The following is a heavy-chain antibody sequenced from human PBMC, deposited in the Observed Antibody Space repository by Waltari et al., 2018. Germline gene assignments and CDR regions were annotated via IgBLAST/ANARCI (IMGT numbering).Heavy chain of an antibody. V-gene: IGHV4-39*07. Sequence: QLQLQESGPGLVKPSETLSLTCTVSGCSLTSSSYYWGWIRPPPGKGLEWIGSIYYSGSTYYNPSLKSRVTISVDTSKNQFSLKLSSVTAADTAVYYCARDYHKIPNDAFDIWGQGTMVTVSS. CDR2: IYYSGST. D-gene: IGHD2-2*01. J-gene: IGHJ3*02. CDR1: GCSLTSSSYY. CDR3: ARDYHKIPNDAFDI.